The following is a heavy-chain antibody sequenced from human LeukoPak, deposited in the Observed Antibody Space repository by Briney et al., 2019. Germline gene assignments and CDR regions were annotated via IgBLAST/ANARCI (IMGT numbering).Heavy chain of an antibody. CDR1: GGSISSSSYY. V-gene: IGHV4-39*07. Sequence: PSETLSLTCTVSGGSISSSSYYWGWIRQPPGKGLEWIGSIYYSGSTYYNPSLKSRVTISVDTSKNQFSLKVTSVTAADTAVYYCASLTTAEAFDIWGQGTMVTVSS. D-gene: IGHD4-17*01. CDR2: IYYSGST. J-gene: IGHJ3*02. CDR3: ASLTTAEAFDI.